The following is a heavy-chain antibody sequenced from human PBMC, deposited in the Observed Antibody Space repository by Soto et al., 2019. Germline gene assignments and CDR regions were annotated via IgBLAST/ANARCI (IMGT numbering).Heavy chain of an antibody. J-gene: IGHJ4*02. CDR1: GYTFASYA. Sequence: QVQLVQSGAEVKKPGASVKVSCKASGYTFASYAISWMRQAPGQGLEWMGWISAYNGNTNYAQKLQGRVNMTTDTSTSTAYMDLRSLRSDYTAVYYCAGDPPPPDYWGQGTLVTVSS. CDR3: AGDPPPPDY. V-gene: IGHV1-18*01. CDR2: ISAYNGNT.